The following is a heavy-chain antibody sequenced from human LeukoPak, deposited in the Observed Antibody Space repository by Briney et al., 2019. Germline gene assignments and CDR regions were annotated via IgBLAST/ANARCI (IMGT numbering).Heavy chain of an antibody. CDR1: GFTFSSYD. Sequence: PGGSLRLSCAASGFTFSSYDMHWVRQAPGKGLEWVAAISYDGSNKYYADSVKGRFTISRDNSKNTLYLQMNSLRVEDTALYSCTRGAIVGARATRAFDFWGQGTMVTVSS. D-gene: IGHD1-26*01. V-gene: IGHV3-30*03. CDR2: ISYDGSNK. CDR3: TRGAIVGARATRAFDF. J-gene: IGHJ3*01.